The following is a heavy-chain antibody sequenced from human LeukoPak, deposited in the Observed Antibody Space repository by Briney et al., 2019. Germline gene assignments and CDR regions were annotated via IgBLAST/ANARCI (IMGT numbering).Heavy chain of an antibody. CDR1: GYTFTSYY. CDR2: INPSGGST. J-gene: IGHJ4*02. CDR3: ARDPPGISAGGTQAGDY. V-gene: IGHV1-46*01. Sequence: ASVKVSCKASGYTFTSYYMHWVRQAPGQGPEWMGIINPSGGSTTYAQKFQGRVTMTRDTSTSTVYMELSSLRSEDTAVYYCARDPPGISAGGTQAGDYWGQGTLVTVSS. D-gene: IGHD6-13*01.